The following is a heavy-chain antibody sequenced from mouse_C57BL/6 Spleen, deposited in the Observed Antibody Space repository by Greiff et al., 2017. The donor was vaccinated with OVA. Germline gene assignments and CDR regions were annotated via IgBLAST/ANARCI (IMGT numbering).Heavy chain of an antibody. J-gene: IGHJ1*03. CDR2: ISYDGSN. D-gene: IGHD1-1*01. CDR1: GYSITSGYY. CDR3: ARDPYYYGSSDWYFDV. Sequence: EVQLVESGPGLVKPSQSLSLTCSVTGYSITSGYYWNWIRQFPGNKLEWMGYISYDGSNNYNPSLKNRISITRDTSKNQFFLKLNSVTTEDTATYYCARDPYYYGSSDWYFDVWGTGTTVTVSS. V-gene: IGHV3-6*01.